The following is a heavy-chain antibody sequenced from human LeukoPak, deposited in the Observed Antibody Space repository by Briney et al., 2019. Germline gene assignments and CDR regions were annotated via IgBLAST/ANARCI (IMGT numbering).Heavy chain of an antibody. CDR3: ANDFDY. J-gene: IGHJ4*02. CDR1: GFTFSSYA. Sequence: GGSLRLSCAASGFTFSSYAMSWVRQAPGKGLEWVSLISGSGDSTYYADSVKGRFTISRDNPKNTLYLQMNTLRAEDTALYYCANDFDYWGQGTLVTVSS. V-gene: IGHV3-23*01. CDR2: ISGSGDST.